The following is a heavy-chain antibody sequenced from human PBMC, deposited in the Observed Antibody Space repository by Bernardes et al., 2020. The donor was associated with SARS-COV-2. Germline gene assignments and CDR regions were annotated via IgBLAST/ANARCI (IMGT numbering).Heavy chain of an antibody. CDR3: AREVRPRPNWLDP. CDR2: INPSTGVT. V-gene: IGHV1-2*02. CDR1: GYTFTAYY. J-gene: IGHJ5*02. Sequence: ASVKVSCRASGYTFTAYYMHWVRQAPGQGLEWMGWINPSTGVTNYAQKFQGRVTMTRDTSISTAYMDLSRLRFDDTAVYYCAREVRPRPNWLDPWGQGTLVTVSS.